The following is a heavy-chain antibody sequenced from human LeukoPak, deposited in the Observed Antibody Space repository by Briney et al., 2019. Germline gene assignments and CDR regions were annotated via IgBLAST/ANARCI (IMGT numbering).Heavy chain of an antibody. CDR2: INHSGST. J-gene: IGHJ5*02. D-gene: IGHD2-2*01. CDR3: ARFGCSSTSCYASWFDP. V-gene: IGHV4-34*01. Sequence: PSETLSLTCAVYGGSFSGYYWSWIRQPPGKGLEWIGEINHSGSTNYNPSLKSRVTISVDTSKNQFSLKLSSVTAADTAVYYCARFGCSSTSCYASWFDPWGQGTLVTVSS. CDR1: GGSFSGYY.